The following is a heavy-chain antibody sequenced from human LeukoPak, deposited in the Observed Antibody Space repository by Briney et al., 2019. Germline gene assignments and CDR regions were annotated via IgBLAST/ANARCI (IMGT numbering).Heavy chain of an antibody. J-gene: IGHJ4*02. CDR1: GFTFTNAL. CDR2: NKTISDGGTI. D-gene: IGHD2/OR15-2a*01. Sequence: GGSLRLSCAAPGFTFTNALMSWVRQAPGEGLECIGRNKTISDGGTIYYATTVKGRFHISRDDSKNTLFLQMHGLKTEDTAVYYCTTEGWGTTWFYFDYWGQGTLVTVSS. CDR3: TTEGWGTTWFYFDY. V-gene: IGHV3-15*01.